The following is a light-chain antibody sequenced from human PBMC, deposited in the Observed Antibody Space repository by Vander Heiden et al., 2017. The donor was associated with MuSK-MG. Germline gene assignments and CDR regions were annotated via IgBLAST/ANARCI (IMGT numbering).Light chain of an antibody. J-gene: IGLJ3*02. CDR2: GNS. Sequence: QSVLTQPPSVSAAPGQRVTISCTGSSSNIGAGYDVHWYQQLPGTAPKLLIYGNSNRPSGVPDRFSGSKSGTSASLAITGLQAEDEADYYCQSYDSSLRTVFGGGTKLTVL. CDR1: SSNIGAGYD. V-gene: IGLV1-40*01. CDR3: QSYDSSLRTV.